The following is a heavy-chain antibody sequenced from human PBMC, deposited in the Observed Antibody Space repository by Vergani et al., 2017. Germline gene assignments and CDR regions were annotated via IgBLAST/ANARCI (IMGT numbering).Heavy chain of an antibody. CDR3: ARIGPYFHDSRIDY. CDR1: GVSFRSAHYY. J-gene: IGHJ4*02. Sequence: QVHLQESGPGLVKSSQTLSLTCTVSGVSFRSAHYYWSWIRQAPGKGLEWIGYIYHSGSTSYNPSLKSRVSMSVETSKNQFSLNLRSVTAADTAIYYCARIGPYFHDSRIDYWGQGRLVTVSS. V-gene: IGHV4-30-4*08. D-gene: IGHD3-22*01. CDR2: IYHSGST.